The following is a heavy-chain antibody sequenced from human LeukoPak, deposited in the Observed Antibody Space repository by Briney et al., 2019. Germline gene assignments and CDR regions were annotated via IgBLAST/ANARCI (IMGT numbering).Heavy chain of an antibody. CDR2: INHGGTT. CDR1: GGSFSGYY. V-gene: IGHV4-34*01. J-gene: IGHJ5*02. D-gene: IGHD3-3*01. CDR3: ARGRAVFGPHWFDP. Sequence: PSETLSLTCAVYGGSFSGYYWSWIRQPPGKGLEWVWEINHGGTTKSNPSLKSRLTISIDTSKNQFSLKLTSVTAADTAVYFCARGRAVFGPHWFDPWGQGTLVTVSS.